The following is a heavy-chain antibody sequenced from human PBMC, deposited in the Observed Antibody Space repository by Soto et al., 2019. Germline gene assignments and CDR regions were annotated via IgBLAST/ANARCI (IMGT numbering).Heavy chain of an antibody. CDR3: AKDHTNYYDSNGSWLFDY. J-gene: IGHJ4*02. CDR2: ISYDGSNK. D-gene: IGHD3-22*01. CDR1: GSTFSSYG. Sequence: PGGSLRLSCAASGSTFSSYGMHWVRQAPGKGLEWVAVISYDGSNKYYADSVKGRSTISRDNSKNTLYLQMNSLRAEDTAVYYCAKDHTNYYDSNGSWLFDYWGQGTLVTVSS. V-gene: IGHV3-30*18.